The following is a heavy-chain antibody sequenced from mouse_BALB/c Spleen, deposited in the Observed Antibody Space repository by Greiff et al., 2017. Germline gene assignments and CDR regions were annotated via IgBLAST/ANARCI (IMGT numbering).Heavy chain of an antibody. D-gene: IGHD2-2*01. CDR2: INPSNGRT. V-gene: IGHV1S81*02. CDR3: ARWDYGYLFDY. J-gene: IGHJ2*01. Sequence: QVQLKQPGAELVKPGASVKLSCKASGYTFTSYWMHWVKQRPGQGLEWIGEINPSNGRTNYNEKFKSKATLTVDKSSSTAYMQLSSLTSEDSAVYYCARWDYGYLFDYWGQGTTLTVSS. CDR1: GYTFTSYW.